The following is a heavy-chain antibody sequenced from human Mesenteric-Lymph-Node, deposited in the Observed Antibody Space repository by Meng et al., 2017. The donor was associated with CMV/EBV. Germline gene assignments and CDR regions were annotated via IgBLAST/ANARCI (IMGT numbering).Heavy chain of an antibody. Sequence: ASVKVSCKASGYIFTSYCITWVRQARQAPGQGLEWMGWISAYNGNTNYVQKFQGRVTITAEKSTGTAYMDLSSLQSEDTAVYYCARTLVVPAAIRLLGRGSSYDSTHYYYGMDVWGQGTTVTVSS. CDR1: GYIFTSYC. J-gene: IGHJ6*02. V-gene: IGHV1-18*01. CDR2: ISAYNGNT. CDR3: ARTLVVPAAIRLLGRGSSYDSTHYYYGMDV. D-gene: IGHD2-2*02.